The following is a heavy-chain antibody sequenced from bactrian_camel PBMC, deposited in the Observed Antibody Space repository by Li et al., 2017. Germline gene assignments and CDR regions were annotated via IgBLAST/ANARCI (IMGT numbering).Heavy chain of an antibody. Sequence: HVQLVESGGGSVQAGGSLRLSCASSEPAFSRRCMGWFRQAPGKEREGVAQKTTSSGSTSYADSVKGRFTISQDNAKNTLYLQMNSLKPDDTAMYYCAARTDSDCGIWHLATAGYFRYWGQGTQVTVS. CDR3: AARTDSDCGIWHLATAGYFRY. J-gene: IGHJ4*01. CDR1: EPAFSRRC. CDR2: KTTSSGST. V-gene: IGHV3S68*01. D-gene: IGHD2*01.